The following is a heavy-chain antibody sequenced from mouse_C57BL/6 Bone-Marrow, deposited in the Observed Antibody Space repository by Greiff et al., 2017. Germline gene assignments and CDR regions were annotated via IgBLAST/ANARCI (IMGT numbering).Heavy chain of an antibody. J-gene: IGHJ2*01. V-gene: IGHV1-81*01. CDR3: ARSSCGSSYGGY. Sequence: VQLQQPGAELARPGASVKLSCKASGYTFTSYGISWVKQRTGQGLEWIGEIYPRSGNTNYNEKFKGKATLTADKSSSTAYMELRSLTSEDSAVYFGARSSCGSSYGGYWGQGTTLTVSS. CDR1: GYTFTSYG. D-gene: IGHD1-1*01. CDR2: IYPRSGNT.